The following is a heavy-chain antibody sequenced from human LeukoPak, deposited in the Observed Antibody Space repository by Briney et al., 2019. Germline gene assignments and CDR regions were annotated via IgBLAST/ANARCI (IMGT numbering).Heavy chain of an antibody. D-gene: IGHD4-17*01. CDR2: INTDGSST. V-gene: IGHV3-74*01. CDR1: GFTFNSYW. J-gene: IGHJ4*02. CDR3: ARVLRSHGDLFDY. Sequence: GGSLRLSCAASGFTFNSYWMHWVRQAPVKGLVWVSRINTDGSSTSYADSVKGRFTISRDNAKNTLYLQMNSLRAEDTAVYYCARVLRSHGDLFDYWGQGTLVTVSS.